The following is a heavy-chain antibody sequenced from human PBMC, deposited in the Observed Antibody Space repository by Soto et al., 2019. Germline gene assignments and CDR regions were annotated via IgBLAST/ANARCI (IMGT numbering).Heavy chain of an antibody. D-gene: IGHD2-21*02. CDR2: ISFDGSHK. CDR3: AKGVSTVVVTMIDY. J-gene: IGHJ4*02. Sequence: QVQLVESGGGVVQPGRSLRLSCAASGFTFSSYGMHWVRQAPGKGLEWVAVISFDGSHKYYTDSVKGRFTISRDNSKNTLYLQMNSLRAEDTAVYYCAKGVSTVVVTMIDYWGQGTLVTVSS. V-gene: IGHV3-30*18. CDR1: GFTFSSYG.